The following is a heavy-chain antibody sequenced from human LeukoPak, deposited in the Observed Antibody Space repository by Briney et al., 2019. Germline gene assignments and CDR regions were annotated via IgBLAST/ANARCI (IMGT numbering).Heavy chain of an antibody. J-gene: IGHJ6*03. CDR1: GFTFSSYG. V-gene: IGHV3-30*02. Sequence: PGGSLRLSRAASGFTFSSYGMHWVRQAPGKGLEWVAFIRNDGSKKHYADSVKGRFTISRDNSKNTLYLQMNSLRVEDTAVYYCAKRRQDIVVVVAATHYYYYMDVWGKGTTVTVSS. D-gene: IGHD2-15*01. CDR2: IRNDGSKK. CDR3: AKRRQDIVVVVAATHYYYYMDV.